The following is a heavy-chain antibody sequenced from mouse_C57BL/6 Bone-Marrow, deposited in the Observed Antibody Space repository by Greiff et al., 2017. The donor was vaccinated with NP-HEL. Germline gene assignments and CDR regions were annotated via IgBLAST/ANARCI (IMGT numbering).Heavy chain of an antibody. CDR3: ARRGFYYGDPAWFAY. CDR1: GYTFTSYW. CDR2: IDPSDSYT. J-gene: IGHJ3*01. D-gene: IGHD2-13*01. V-gene: IGHV1-59*01. Sequence: QVQLQQPGAELVRPGTSVKLSCKASGYTFTSYWMHWVKQRPGQGLEWIGVIDPSDSYTNYNQKFKGKATLTVATSSSTAYMRLSSRTSEDSAVYYCARRGFYYGDPAWFAYWGQGTLVTVSA.